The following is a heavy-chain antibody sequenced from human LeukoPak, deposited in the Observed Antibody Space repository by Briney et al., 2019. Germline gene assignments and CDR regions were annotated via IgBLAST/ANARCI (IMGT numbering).Heavy chain of an antibody. CDR2: ISSYSSII. J-gene: IGHJ5*02. CDR1: GFTFSSYS. V-gene: IGHV3-48*02. Sequence: GGSLRLSCAASGFTFSSYSMNWVRQAPGKGLERVSYISSYSSIIYYADSVKGRFTISRDNAKNSLYPQMNSLRDEDTAVYYCARGGSWNEDWFDPWGQGTLVTVSS. CDR3: ARGGSWNEDWFDP. D-gene: IGHD1-1*01.